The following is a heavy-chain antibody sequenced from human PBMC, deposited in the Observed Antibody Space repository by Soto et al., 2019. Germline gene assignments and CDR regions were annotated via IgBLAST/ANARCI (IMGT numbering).Heavy chain of an antibody. D-gene: IGHD4-17*01. V-gene: IGHV3-30*18. CDR1: GFTFSSYG. CDR3: AKDQDYGDYGGYFDY. J-gene: IGHJ4*02. Sequence: ESGGGVVQPGRSLRLSCAASGFTFSSYGMHWVRQAPGKGLEWVAVISYDGSKKYYADSVKGRFTISRDNSKNTLYLQMISLRAEDTAVYYCAKDQDYGDYGGYFDYWGQGTLVTVSS. CDR2: ISYDGSKK.